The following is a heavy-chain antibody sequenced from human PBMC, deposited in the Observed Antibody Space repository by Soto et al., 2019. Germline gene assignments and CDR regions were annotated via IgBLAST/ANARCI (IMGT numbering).Heavy chain of an antibody. V-gene: IGHV4-59*01. D-gene: IGHD2-21*02. CDR1: GGSISSYY. CDR3: ARDLWGYCGADCYPRDV. J-gene: IGHJ6*02. CDR2: MYNTGST. Sequence: QVRLQESGPGLVKPSETLSLTCTVSGGSISSYYWSWIRQPPGKGLEGIGYMYNTGSTIYNPSLKSRVTISVDTSKNHLSLKRNSVTAADTAVYYCARDLWGYCGADCYPRDVWGQGTTVTVYS.